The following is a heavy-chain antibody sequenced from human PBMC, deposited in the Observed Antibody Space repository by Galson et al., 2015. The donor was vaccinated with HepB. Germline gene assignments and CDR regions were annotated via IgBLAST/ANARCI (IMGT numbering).Heavy chain of an antibody. Sequence: SLRLSCAASGFTFSSYWMHWVCQAPGKGLVWVSRINSDGSSTSYADSVKGRFTISRDNAKNTLYLQMNSLRAEDTAVYYCARGTVAGTPIGVWGKGTTVTVSS. CDR3: ARGTVAGTPIGV. J-gene: IGHJ6*04. V-gene: IGHV3-74*01. CDR2: INSDGSST. D-gene: IGHD6-19*01. CDR1: GFTFSSYW.